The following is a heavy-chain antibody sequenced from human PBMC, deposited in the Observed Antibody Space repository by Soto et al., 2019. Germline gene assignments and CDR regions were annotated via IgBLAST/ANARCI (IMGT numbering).Heavy chain of an antibody. Sequence: EVQLVESGGGLVKPGGSLRLSCVVSGFTFSNYNMNWVRQAPGKGLEWVSSISGTSSYIYYGDSVKGRFTISRDNAKNSLYLQMNSLRAEDTAVYYCARGVGAVTGIEEYWGQGTLVTVSS. CDR3: ARGVGAVTGIEEY. V-gene: IGHV3-21*06. D-gene: IGHD1-26*01. CDR1: GFTFSNYN. CDR2: ISGTSSYI. J-gene: IGHJ4*02.